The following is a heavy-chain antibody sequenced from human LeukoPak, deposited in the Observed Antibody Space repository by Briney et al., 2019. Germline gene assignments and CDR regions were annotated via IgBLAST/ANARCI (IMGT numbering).Heavy chain of an antibody. V-gene: IGHV1-69*05. CDR3: ARVYCSGGSCYDGRFDY. D-gene: IGHD2-15*01. CDR2: IIPIFGTA. CDR1: LWTFSSYA. J-gene: IGHJ4*02. Sequence: GSSVKVSCNYTLWTFSSYAISWVRQAPGQGLEWMGGIIPIFGTANYAQKFQGRVTITTDESTSTAYMELSSLRSEDTAVYYCARVYCSGGSCYDGRFDYWGQGTLVTVSS.